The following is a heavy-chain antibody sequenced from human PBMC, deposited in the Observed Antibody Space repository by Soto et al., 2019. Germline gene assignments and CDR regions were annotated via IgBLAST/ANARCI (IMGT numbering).Heavy chain of an antibody. D-gene: IGHD3-10*01. J-gene: IGHJ5*02. CDR1: GFTFSDYY. CDR3: ARDYRSGSSIDP. Sequence: GGSLRLSCAASGFTFSDYYMSWIRQAPGKGPEWVSYISSSGSTIYYADSVKGRFTISRDNAKNSLYLQMNSLRAEDTAVYYCARDYRSGSSIDPWGQGTLVPSPQ. V-gene: IGHV3-11*01. CDR2: ISSSGSTI.